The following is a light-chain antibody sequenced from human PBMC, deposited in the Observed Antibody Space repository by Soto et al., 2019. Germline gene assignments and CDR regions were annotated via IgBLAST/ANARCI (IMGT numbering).Light chain of an antibody. CDR2: GAS. J-gene: IGKJ2*01. CDR3: QHYNTWPPLYT. CDR1: QSVSSN. Sequence: EIVMTQSPATLSVSPGERATLTCRASQSVSSNLAWYQQKPGQAPRLLIYGASTRHTGIPARFSGSGSGTEFTLTISSLRSEDFVVYYCQHYNTWPPLYTFGQGTKVEIK. V-gene: IGKV3-15*01.